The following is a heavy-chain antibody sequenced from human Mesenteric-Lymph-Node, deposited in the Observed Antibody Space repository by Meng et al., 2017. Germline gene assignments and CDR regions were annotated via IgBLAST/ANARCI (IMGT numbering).Heavy chain of an antibody. Sequence: QGQLQESGPGLVKPSQTLSLTCTVSDGFTTSDDYYWSWIRQPPGKGLEWIGYIHYSGTTYYNPSLKSRIAIPLDTSKNQFSLNLNSVTAADAAVYYCARDKGAGQWLVRVSYYFDYWGQGTLVTVSS. D-gene: IGHD6-19*01. CDR2: IHYSGTT. CDR1: DGFTTSDDYY. CDR3: ARDKGAGQWLVRVSYYFDY. J-gene: IGHJ4*02. V-gene: IGHV4-30-4*01.